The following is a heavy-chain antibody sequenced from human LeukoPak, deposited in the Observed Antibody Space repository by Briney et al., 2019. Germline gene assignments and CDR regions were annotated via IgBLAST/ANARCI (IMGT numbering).Heavy chain of an antibody. CDR1: GFTFSSHS. CDR2: ISSSGSTI. Sequence: GGSLRLSCAASGFTFSSHSMNWVRQAPGKGLEWVSYISSSGSTIYYADSVKGRFSISRDNAKNSLHLQMNSLRTEDTAVYYCAKYSSGRSPLTFLLVNPWGQGVLVTVSS. CDR3: AKYSSGRSPLTFLLVNP. D-gene: IGHD1-1*01. J-gene: IGHJ5*02. V-gene: IGHV3-48*01.